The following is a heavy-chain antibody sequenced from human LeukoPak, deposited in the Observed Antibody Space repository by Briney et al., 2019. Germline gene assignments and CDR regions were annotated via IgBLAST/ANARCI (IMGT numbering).Heavy chain of an antibody. CDR3: LRRSYVAFDI. D-gene: IGHD3-10*02. J-gene: IGHJ3*02. CDR2: SKNKVNSYTT. V-gene: IGHV3-72*01. Sequence: GGSLRLSCAASGFIFSDQYMDWVRQAPGKGLEWVGRSKNKVNSYTTEYAASVKDRFTISRDDSKNSLYLQMNSLKTEDTAVYYCLRRSYVAFDIWGQGTLVTVSS. CDR1: GFIFSDQY.